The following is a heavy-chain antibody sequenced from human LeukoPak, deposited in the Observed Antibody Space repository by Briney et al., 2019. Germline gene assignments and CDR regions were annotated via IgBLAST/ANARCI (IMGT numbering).Heavy chain of an antibody. Sequence: PGGSLRLSCAASGFTFSSYSMNCVRQAPGKGLEWVSSISSSSSYIYYADSVKGRFTISRDNAKNSLYLQMNSVRAEDTAVYYCARYPRGGLLLFDYWGQGTLVTVSS. CDR1: GFTFSSYS. CDR2: ISSSSSYI. CDR3: ARYPRGGLLLFDY. D-gene: IGHD1-26*01. V-gene: IGHV3-21*01. J-gene: IGHJ4*02.